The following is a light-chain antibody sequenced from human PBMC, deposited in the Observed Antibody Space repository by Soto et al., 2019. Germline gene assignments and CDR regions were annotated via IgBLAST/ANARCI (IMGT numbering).Light chain of an antibody. CDR2: SNN. Sequence: VLTQPPSASGTPGQSVTISCSGSSSNIGSNTVTWYQQLPGTAPILLIYSNNLRSSGVPDRFFGSRSGTSASLAISGLHSADEVDYYCSLYTSENTYVFGTGTKVTVL. CDR1: SSNIGSNT. V-gene: IGLV1-44*01. CDR3: SLYTSENTYV. J-gene: IGLJ1*01.